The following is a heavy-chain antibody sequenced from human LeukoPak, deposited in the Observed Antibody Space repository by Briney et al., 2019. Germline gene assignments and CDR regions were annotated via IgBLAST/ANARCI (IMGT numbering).Heavy chain of an antibody. D-gene: IGHD3-3*01. Sequence: GGSLRLSCAASGFTFSSYWMSWVRQAPGKGLEWVANIKQDGSEKYYVGSVKGRFTISRDNAKNSLYLQMNSLRAEDTAVYYCARDKDFWSGYGMDVWGQGTTVTVSS. CDR2: IKQDGSEK. V-gene: IGHV3-7*01. J-gene: IGHJ6*02. CDR1: GFTFSSYW. CDR3: ARDKDFWSGYGMDV.